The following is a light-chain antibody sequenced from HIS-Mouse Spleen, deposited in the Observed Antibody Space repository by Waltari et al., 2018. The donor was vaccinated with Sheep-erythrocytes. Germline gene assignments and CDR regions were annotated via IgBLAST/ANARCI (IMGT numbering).Light chain of an antibody. V-gene: IGKV2-28*01. CDR1: QSLQHSIG. J-gene: IGKJ4*01. CDR3: MQALQTPLT. Sequence: DLATTQPPLSLPVTPGEPASISCRSSQSLQHSIGQSPQLLIYLGSNRASGVPDRFSCSGSGTDFTLKISRVEAENVGVYYCMQALQTPLTFGGGTKVEIK. CDR2: LGS.